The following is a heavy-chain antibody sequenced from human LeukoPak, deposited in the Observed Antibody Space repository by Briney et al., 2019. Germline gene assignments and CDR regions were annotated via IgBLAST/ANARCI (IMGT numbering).Heavy chain of an antibody. Sequence: PGGSLRLSCAASGFTFSSYAMHWVRQAPGKGLEWVAIISDDGSKKFYADSVKGRFTISRDNSKNTLYLQMNSLRAEDTAVYYCAKDFILRSDEGWGQGTLVTVSS. D-gene: IGHD2-21*01. CDR2: ISDDGSKK. CDR3: AKDFILRSDEG. V-gene: IGHV3-30*18. J-gene: IGHJ4*02. CDR1: GFTFSSYA.